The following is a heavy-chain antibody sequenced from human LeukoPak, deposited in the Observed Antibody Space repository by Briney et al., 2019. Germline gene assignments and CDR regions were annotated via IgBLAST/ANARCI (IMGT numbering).Heavy chain of an antibody. CDR2: IYYSGST. CDR1: GGSFSSTSYY. V-gene: IGHV4-39*07. Sequence: SETLSLTCTISGGSFSSTSYYWGWIRQPPGKGLEWIGSIYYSGSTYYNPSLKSRVTISVDTSKNQFSLKLSSVTAADSAVYYCATTIGMYSKLDYWGQGTLVTVSS. D-gene: IGHD4-11*01. CDR3: ATTIGMYSKLDY. J-gene: IGHJ4*02.